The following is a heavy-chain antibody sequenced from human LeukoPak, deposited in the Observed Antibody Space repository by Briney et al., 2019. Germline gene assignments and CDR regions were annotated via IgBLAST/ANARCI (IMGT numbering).Heavy chain of an antibody. CDR3: AKDIYSAYDLARAFDF. J-gene: IGHJ4*01. Sequence: AGGSLRLSCAGTGFTFSSDAMGWVRQAPGKGLEWVSGISGSGNTHYTDSVKGRFTISRDNSKSTLDLQMNSLRVEDTALYYCAKDIYSAYDLARAFDFWGQGTLVTVST. CDR1: GFTFSSDA. V-gene: IGHV3-23*01. D-gene: IGHD5-12*01. CDR2: ISGSGNT.